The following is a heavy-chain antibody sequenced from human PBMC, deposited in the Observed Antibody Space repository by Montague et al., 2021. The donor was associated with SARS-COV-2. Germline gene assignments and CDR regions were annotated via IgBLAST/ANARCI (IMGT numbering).Heavy chain of an antibody. V-gene: IGHV3-48*03. Sequence: SLRLSCPASGFTFSYYDMNWVRQAPGKGPEWISYISTSAYTTSYAGSVKGRFTISRDNGKNSLYLQMNGLRVEDTAVYYCTRDYRSVVGDGLDIWGQGTKVTVSS. CDR3: TRDYRSVVGDGLDI. CDR2: ISTSAYTT. J-gene: IGHJ3*02. CDR1: GFTFSYYD. D-gene: IGHD3-16*02.